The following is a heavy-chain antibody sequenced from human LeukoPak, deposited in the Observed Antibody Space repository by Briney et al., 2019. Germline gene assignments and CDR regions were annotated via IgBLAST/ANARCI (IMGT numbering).Heavy chain of an antibody. D-gene: IGHD6-13*01. V-gene: IGHV3-21*01. Sequence: GGSLRLSCAASGFAFSTYTMNWVRQAPGKGLEWVSSISDTTTDIYYADSLKGRFTISRDNAKSSLFLQMNSLRAEDTAVYYCARGLYSSSSGDYWGQGTLVTVSS. CDR3: ARGLYSSSSGDY. CDR1: GFAFSTYT. CDR2: ISDTTTDI. J-gene: IGHJ4*02.